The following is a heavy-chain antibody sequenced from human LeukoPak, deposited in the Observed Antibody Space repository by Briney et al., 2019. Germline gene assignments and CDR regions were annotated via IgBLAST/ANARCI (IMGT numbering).Heavy chain of an antibody. D-gene: IGHD5-24*01. CDR2: IYHSGST. J-gene: IGHJ4*02. V-gene: IGHV4-4*02. Sequence: SGTLSLTCAVSGGSISSSNWWSWVRQPPGKGLEWIGEIYHSGSTNYNPSLKSRVTISVDTSKNQFSLKLSSVTAADTAVYYCASSRDGYNFYFDYWGQGTLVTVSS. CDR3: ASSRDGYNFYFDY. CDR1: GGSISSSNW.